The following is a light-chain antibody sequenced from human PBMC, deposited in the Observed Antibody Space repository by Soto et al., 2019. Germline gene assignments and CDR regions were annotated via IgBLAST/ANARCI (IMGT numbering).Light chain of an antibody. V-gene: IGKV1-9*01. CDR2: AAS. CDR1: QDISSY. J-gene: IGKJ5*01. CDR3: QQLNSYPIT. Sequence: IQLTPSPSSLSASVGDRVTITCRASQDISSYLAWYQQKPGKAPKLLIYAASTLQSGVPSRFSGSGSGTDFTLTISSLQPEDFATYYCQQLNSYPITFGQGTRLEIK.